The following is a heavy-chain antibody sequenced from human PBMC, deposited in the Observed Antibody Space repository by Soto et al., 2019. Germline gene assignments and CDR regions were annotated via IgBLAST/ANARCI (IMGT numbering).Heavy chain of an antibody. CDR3: ARGLSKYCTNGVCLEWFDP. V-gene: IGHV1-8*01. D-gene: IGHD2-8*01. Sequence: ASVKVSCKASGYTFTSYDINWVRQATGQGLEWMGWMNPNSGNTGYAQKFQGRVTMTRNTSISTAYMELSSLRSEDTAVYYCARGLSKYCTNGVCLEWFDPWGQGTLVTVSS. CDR1: GYTFTSYD. CDR2: MNPNSGNT. J-gene: IGHJ5*02.